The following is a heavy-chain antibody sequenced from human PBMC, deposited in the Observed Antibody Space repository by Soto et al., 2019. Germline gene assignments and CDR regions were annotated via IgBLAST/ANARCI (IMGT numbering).Heavy chain of an antibody. CDR3: SKAGRQWLVTSDFNY. CDR2: VSHDGRNT. V-gene: IGHV3-30*18. D-gene: IGHD6-19*01. J-gene: IGHJ4*02. CDR1: GFTFSDYA. Sequence: VQLVESGGGVVQPGRSLRLSCAASGFTFSDYAMHWVRQAPGKGLEWVAVVSHDGRNTHYADSVKGRFTISRDSSKNKVSLEMTSLRAEDKAVYYCSKAGRQWLVTSDFNYWGQGALVTVSS.